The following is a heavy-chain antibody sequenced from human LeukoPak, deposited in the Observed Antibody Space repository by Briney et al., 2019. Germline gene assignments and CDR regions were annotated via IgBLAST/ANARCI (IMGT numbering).Heavy chain of an antibody. CDR1: GGSTSSHY. CDR3: ARRVGKRAFDI. V-gene: IGHV4-59*11. J-gene: IGHJ3*02. CDR2: LYYTGST. Sequence: SETLSLTCTVSGGSTSSHYWSWIRQPPGKGLEWIGYLYYTGSTNYNPSLKSRVTLSVDTSKNNFSLKMSSVTAADTAVYYCARRVGKRAFDIWGQGTMVTVSS. D-gene: IGHD1-26*01.